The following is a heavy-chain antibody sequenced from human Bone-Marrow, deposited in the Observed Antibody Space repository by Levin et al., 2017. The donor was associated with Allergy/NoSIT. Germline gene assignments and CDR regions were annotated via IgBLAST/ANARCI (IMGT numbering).Heavy chain of an antibody. CDR2: IYSGGNR. V-gene: IGHV3-53*01. J-gene: IGHJ1*01. Sequence: GGSLRLSCAVSGFTFSGNYMTWVRQAPGKGLECVSVIYSGGNRFYADSVKGRFTISRDNSRNTLYLQLNTLRAEDTAVYYCAAPPVTSGAYYLSNWGRGTLVTVSS. D-gene: IGHD1-26*01. CDR3: AAPPVTSGAYYLSN. CDR1: GFTFSGNY.